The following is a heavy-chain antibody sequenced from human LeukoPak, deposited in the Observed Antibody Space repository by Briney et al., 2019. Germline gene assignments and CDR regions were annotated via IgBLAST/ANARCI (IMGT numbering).Heavy chain of an antibody. Sequence: KSSETLSLTCTVSGGSISSSSYYWGWIRQPPGKGLEWIGSIYYSGSTYYNPSLKSRVTISVDTSKNQFSLKLSSVTAADTAVYYCARLGRVAVAGRLYYFDYWGQGTLVTVSS. CDR2: IYYSGST. J-gene: IGHJ4*02. D-gene: IGHD6-19*01. CDR1: GGSISSSSYY. V-gene: IGHV4-39*01. CDR3: ARLGRVAVAGRLYYFDY.